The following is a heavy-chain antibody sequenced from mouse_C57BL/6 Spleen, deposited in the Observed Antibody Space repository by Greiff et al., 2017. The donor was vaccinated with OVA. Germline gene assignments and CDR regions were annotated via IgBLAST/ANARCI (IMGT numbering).Heavy chain of an antibody. V-gene: IGHV7-3*01. D-gene: IGHD2-2*01. Sequence: DVKLVESGGGLVQPGGSLSLSCAASGFTFPDYYMSWVRQPPGKALEWLGFIRNKANGYTTEYSASVKGRFTISRDNSQSILYLQMNALRAEDSATYYCARYSGYTGYFDYWGQGTTLTVSS. CDR3: ARYSGYTGYFDY. CDR1: GFTFPDYY. CDR2: IRNKANGYTT. J-gene: IGHJ2*01.